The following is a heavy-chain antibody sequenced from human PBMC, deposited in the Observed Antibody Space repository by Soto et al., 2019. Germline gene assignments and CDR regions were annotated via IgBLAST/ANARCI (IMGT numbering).Heavy chain of an antibody. D-gene: IGHD3-3*01. CDR1: GFTFSSYA. CDR3: ASLSITIFGVVIIVPTFDY. Sequence: SGGSLRLSCAASGFTFSSYAMHWVRQAPGKGLEWVAVISYDGSNKYYADSVKGRFTISRDNSKNTLYLQMNSLRAEDTAVYYCASLSITIFGVVIIVPTFDYWGQGTLVTVSS. V-gene: IGHV3-30-3*01. J-gene: IGHJ4*02. CDR2: ISYDGSNK.